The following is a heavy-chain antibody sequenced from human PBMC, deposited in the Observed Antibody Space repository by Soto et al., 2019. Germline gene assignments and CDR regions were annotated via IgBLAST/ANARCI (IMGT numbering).Heavy chain of an antibody. V-gene: IGHV1-69*02. CDR1: GGTFSSYT. Sequence: QVQLVQSGAEVKKPGSSVKVSCKASGGTFSSYTISWVRQAPGQGLEWMGRIIPILGIANYAQKFQGRVTITADKSTSTAYMELSSLRSEDTPVYYCASMYEGSPRYFDYWGQGTLVTVSS. D-gene: IGHD2-8*01. CDR2: IIPILGIA. J-gene: IGHJ4*02. CDR3: ASMYEGSPRYFDY.